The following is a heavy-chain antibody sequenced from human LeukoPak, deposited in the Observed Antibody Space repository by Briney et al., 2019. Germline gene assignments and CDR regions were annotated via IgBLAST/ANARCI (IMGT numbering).Heavy chain of an antibody. CDR1: EFTFSNYW. V-gene: IGHV3-7*02. CDR3: AKGWRSGYEVYYFDY. Sequence: PGGSLRLSCAASEFTFSNYWMSWVRQAPGKGLEWVANVKQDGSEKYYVDSLKGRFTISRDNARNSLYLQMTSLRADDTAVYYCAKGWRSGYEVYYFDYWGQGTLVTVSS. CDR2: VKQDGSEK. J-gene: IGHJ4*02. D-gene: IGHD5-12*01.